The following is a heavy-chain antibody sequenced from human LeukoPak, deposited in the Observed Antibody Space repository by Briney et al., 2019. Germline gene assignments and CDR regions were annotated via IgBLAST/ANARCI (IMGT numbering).Heavy chain of an antibody. V-gene: IGHV4-39*01. Sequence: SETLSLTCTVSGGSISSSSYYWGWVRQPPGKGLEWIGTIYYSGSTNYNPSLKSRVTISVDTSKNQFSLKLSSVTAADTAVYYCARQAGSGRSYDYWGQGTLVTVSS. J-gene: IGHJ4*02. CDR1: GGSISSSSYY. CDR3: ARQAGSGRSYDY. D-gene: IGHD3-10*01. CDR2: IYYSGST.